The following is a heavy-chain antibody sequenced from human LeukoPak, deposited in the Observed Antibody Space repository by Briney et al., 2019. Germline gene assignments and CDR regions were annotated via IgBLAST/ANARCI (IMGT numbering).Heavy chain of an antibody. CDR3: TTDAGYSSKWYNY. V-gene: IGHV3-15*01. J-gene: IGHJ4*02. D-gene: IGHD2-2*01. CDR1: GFTFSSYW. Sequence: PGGSLRLSCAASGFTFSSYWMSWVRQAPGKGLEWVGRIKSKTDGGTTDYAAPVKGRFTISRDDSKNTLYLQMNSLKIEDTGVYYCTTDAGYSSKWYNYWGQGTLVTVSS. CDR2: IKSKTDGGTT.